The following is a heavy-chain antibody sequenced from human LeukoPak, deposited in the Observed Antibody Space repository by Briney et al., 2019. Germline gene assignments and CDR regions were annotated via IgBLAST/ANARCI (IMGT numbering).Heavy chain of an antibody. V-gene: IGHV3-74*01. CDR2: ITSDGSST. J-gene: IGHJ6*02. CDR1: GFTFNIRW. Sequence: GGSLRLSCAASGFTFNIRWMHWVRQAPGKGLVWVSRITSDGSSTNYADSVKGRFTISRDNAKNMVYLQMNSLRAEDTAVYYCTPDRSYAMEVWGQGATVAVS. CDR3: TPDRSYAMEV.